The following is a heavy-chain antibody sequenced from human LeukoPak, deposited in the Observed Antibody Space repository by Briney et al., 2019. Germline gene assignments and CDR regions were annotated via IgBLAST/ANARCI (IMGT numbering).Heavy chain of an antibody. Sequence: GGSLRLSCAASGFTFSGSAMHWVRQASGKGLEWVGRIRSKANSYATAYAASVKGRFTIYRDYTKNTAYVQMNSLKTEDTAVYFCTRPSDDYVWVRYRGLDYWGQGTLVTVSS. CDR2: IRSKANSYAT. D-gene: IGHD3-16*02. V-gene: IGHV3-73*01. CDR1: GFTFSGSA. CDR3: TRPSDDYVWVRYRGLDY. J-gene: IGHJ4*02.